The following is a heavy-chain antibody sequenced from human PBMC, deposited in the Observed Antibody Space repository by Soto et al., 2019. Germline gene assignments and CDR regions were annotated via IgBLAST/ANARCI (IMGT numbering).Heavy chain of an antibody. J-gene: IGHJ5*02. D-gene: IGHD6-13*01. CDR2: LYTNGST. CDR3: AREGVAATGTWWFDP. Sequence: KASETLSLTXTVSGGSSSSYHWSWIRQPAGKGLEWIGRLYTNGSTNYNPSLKSRVTMSVDTSKNQFSLKVSSVTAADTAVYYCAREGVAATGTWWFDPWGQGTLVTVSS. CDR1: GGSSSSYH. V-gene: IGHV4-4*07.